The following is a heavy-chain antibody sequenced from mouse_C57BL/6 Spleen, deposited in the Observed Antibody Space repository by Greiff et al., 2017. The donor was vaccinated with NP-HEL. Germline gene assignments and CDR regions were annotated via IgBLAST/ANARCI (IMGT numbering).Heavy chain of an antibody. V-gene: IGHV1-18*01. CDR2: INPNNGGT. CDR1: GYTFTDYN. D-gene: IGHD1-1*01. Sequence: EVKLQESGPELVKPGASVKIPCKASGYTFTDYNMDWVKQSHGKSLEWIGDINPNNGGTIYNQKFKGKATLTVDKSSSTAYMELRSLTSEDTAVYYCARIGSSPFAYWGQGTLVTVSA. J-gene: IGHJ3*01. CDR3: ARIGSSPFAY.